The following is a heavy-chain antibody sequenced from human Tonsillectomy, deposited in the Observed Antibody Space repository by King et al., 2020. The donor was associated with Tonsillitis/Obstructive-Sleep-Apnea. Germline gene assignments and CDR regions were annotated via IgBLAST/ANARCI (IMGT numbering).Heavy chain of an antibody. CDR1: GYTFTSYG. CDR3: AREDYFYYMDV. J-gene: IGHJ6*03. V-gene: IGHV1-18*01. CDR2: INTFNGNT. Sequence: QLVQSGAEVKKPGASVKVSCKASGYTFTSYGISWVRQAPGLGLEWMGWINTFNGNTNYAQKFQGKVTMTTDTSTSTAYMELRSLRSDDTAVYYCAREDYFYYMDVWGKGTTITVSS.